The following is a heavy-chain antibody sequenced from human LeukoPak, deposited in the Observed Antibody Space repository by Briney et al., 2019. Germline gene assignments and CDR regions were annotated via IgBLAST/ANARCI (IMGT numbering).Heavy chain of an antibody. Sequence: GRSLRLSCAASGFTFDDYAMHWVRQAPGKGLEWVSGISWNSGSIGYADSVKGRFTISRDNAKIFLYLQMSSLRAEDTALYYCARADGTEYFQHWGQGTLVTVSS. J-gene: IGHJ1*01. CDR1: GFTFDDYA. V-gene: IGHV3-9*01. CDR2: ISWNSGSI. CDR3: ARADGTEYFQH. D-gene: IGHD5-24*01.